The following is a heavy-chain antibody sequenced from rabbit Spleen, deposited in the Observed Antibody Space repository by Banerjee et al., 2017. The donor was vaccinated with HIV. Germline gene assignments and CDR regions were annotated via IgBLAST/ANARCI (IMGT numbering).Heavy chain of an antibody. CDR1: GLDLSSRYW. J-gene: IGHJ4*01. CDR3: ARDLVAVIGWNFNL. Sequence: QEQLKESGGGLVQPGGSLTLTCKASGLDLSSRYWICWVRQAPGKGLEWIACIDVAKYGTTYYTNWAKGRFTISKTSSTTVTLQMTSLTAADTATYVCARDLVAVIGWNFNLWGPGTLVTVS. V-gene: IGHV1S45*01. D-gene: IGHD1-1*01. CDR2: IDVAKYGTT.